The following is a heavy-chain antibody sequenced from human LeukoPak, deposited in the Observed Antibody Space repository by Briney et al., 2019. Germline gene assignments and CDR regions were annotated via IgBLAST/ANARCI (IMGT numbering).Heavy chain of an antibody. CDR1: GFTFSSYS. V-gene: IGHV3-21*04. CDR2: ISSSSSYI. D-gene: IGHD2-15*01. J-gene: IGHJ4*02. Sequence: PGGSLRLSCAASGFTFSSYSMNWVRQAPGKGLEWVSSISSSSSYIYYADSVKGRFTISRDNAKNSLYLQMNSLRAEDTAVYYCAGYCSGGSCYGDLGYWGQGTLVTVSS. CDR3: AGYCSGGSCYGDLGY.